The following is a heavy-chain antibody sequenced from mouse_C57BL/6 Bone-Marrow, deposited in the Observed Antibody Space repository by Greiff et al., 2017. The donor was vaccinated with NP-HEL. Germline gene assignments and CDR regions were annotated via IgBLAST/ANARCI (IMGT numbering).Heavy chain of an antibody. CDR1: GFTFSSYG. CDR3: ARPGYDYDWYFDV. Sequence: EVKLVESGGDLVKPGGSLKLSCAASGFTFSSYGMSWVRQTPDKRLEWVATISSGGSYTYYPDSVKGRFTISRDNAKNTLYLQMSSLKSEDTAMYYCARPGYDYDWYFDVWGTGTTVTVSS. J-gene: IGHJ1*03. V-gene: IGHV5-6*02. CDR2: ISSGGSYT. D-gene: IGHD2-4*01.